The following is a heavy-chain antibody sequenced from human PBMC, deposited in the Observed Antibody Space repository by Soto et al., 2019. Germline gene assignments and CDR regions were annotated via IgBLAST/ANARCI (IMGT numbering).Heavy chain of an antibody. V-gene: IGHV1-46*03. CDR2: INPSDGSA. CDR1: GYSFISHY. D-gene: IGHD3-9*01. CDR3: AGFYYDILTGLFPGAFDI. J-gene: IGHJ3*02. Sequence: ASVKVSCKASGYSFISHYIHWVRQAPGQGLEWMGFINPSDGSATLAQKFQGRVTMTTDTSTSTAYMELRSLRSDDTAVYYCAGFYYDILTGLFPGAFDIWGQGTMVTVSS.